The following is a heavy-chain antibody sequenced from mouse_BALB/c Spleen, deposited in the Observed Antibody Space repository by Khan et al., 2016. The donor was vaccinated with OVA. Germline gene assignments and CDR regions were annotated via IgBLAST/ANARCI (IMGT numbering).Heavy chain of an antibody. CDR3: RISTIND. Sequence: VQLQQSGAELVKPAASLKLSCTASGYNIKDIYIHWVKQRPEKGLERIRRTDPANGNTKYDPKFQGKATITADTSSNTAYLQLSSLTSEDTAVYYSRISTINDWGQGTTLTVSS. CDR1: GYNIKDIY. CDR2: TDPANGNT. J-gene: IGHJ2*01. V-gene: IGHV14-3*02.